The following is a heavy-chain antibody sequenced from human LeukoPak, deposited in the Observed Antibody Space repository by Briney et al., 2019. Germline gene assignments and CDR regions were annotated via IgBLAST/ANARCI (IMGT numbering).Heavy chain of an antibody. CDR1: GGTFSSYA. V-gene: IGHV1-69*04. CDR2: IIPILGIA. Sequence: SVKVSCKASGGTFSSYAISWVRQAPGQGLEWMGRIIPILGIANYAQKFQGRVTITADKSTSTAYMELSSLRSGDTAVYYCARTAGSGWLSYWGQGTLVTVSS. D-gene: IGHD6-19*01. CDR3: ARTAGSGWLSY. J-gene: IGHJ4*02.